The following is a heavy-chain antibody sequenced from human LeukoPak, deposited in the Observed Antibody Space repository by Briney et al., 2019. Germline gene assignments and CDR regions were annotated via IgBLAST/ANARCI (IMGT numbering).Heavy chain of an antibody. CDR1: GGSFSGYY. Sequence: SETLSLTCAVYGGSFSGYYWSWIRQPPGKGLEWIGEINHSGSTNYNPSLKRRVTISVDTSKNQFSLELSSVTAADTAVYYCARGGMVYVIPSYYYYGMDVWGQGTTVTVSS. CDR3: ARGGMVYVIPSYYYYGMDV. J-gene: IGHJ6*02. CDR2: INHSGST. D-gene: IGHD2-8*01. V-gene: IGHV4-34*01.